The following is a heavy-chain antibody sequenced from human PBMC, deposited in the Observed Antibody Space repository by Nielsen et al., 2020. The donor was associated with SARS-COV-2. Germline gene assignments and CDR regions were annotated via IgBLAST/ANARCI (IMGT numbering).Heavy chain of an antibody. D-gene: IGHD3-10*01. V-gene: IGHV3-23*01. CDR3: AKAPYGSGRQIDY. CDR1: GFTFSSYA. Sequence: GESLKISCAASGFTFSSYAMSWVRQAPGKGLEWVSAISGSGASTYYADSVKGRFTISRDNSKNTLYLQMYSLRAEDTAVYYCAKAPYGSGRQIDYWGQGTLVTVSS. CDR2: ISGSGAST. J-gene: IGHJ4*02.